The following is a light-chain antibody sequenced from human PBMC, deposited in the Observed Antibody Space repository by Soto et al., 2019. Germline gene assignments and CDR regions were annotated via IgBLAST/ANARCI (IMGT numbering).Light chain of an antibody. CDR1: SSNIGSNT. CDR2: SNN. Sequence: QSVLTQPPSASGTPGQRVTISCSGSSSNIGSNTVNWYQQLPGTAPKLRIYSNNQRPSGVPDRFSGSKSGTSASLAISGLQSEDEGDYYCAAWDDSLNGHVVFGGGTKLTVL. J-gene: IGLJ2*01. CDR3: AAWDDSLNGHVV. V-gene: IGLV1-44*01.